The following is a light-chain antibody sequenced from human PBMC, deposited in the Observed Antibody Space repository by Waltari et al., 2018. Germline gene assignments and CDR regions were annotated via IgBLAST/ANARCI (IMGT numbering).Light chain of an antibody. CDR2: EVS. CDR3: CSYAGSSTLV. J-gene: IGLJ3*02. V-gene: IGLV2-23*02. CDR1: SSDVGSYNL. Sequence: QSALTQPASVSGSPGQSITISCTGTSSDVGSYNLVSWYQQHPGKAPKLMIYEVSKRPSRVSNRFSGSKSGNTASLPISGLQAEDEADYYCCSYAGSSTLVFGGGTKLTVL.